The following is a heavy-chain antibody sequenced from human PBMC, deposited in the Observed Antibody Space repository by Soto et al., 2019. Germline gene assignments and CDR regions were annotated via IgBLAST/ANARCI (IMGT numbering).Heavy chain of an antibody. V-gene: IGHV6-1*01. D-gene: IGHD1-26*01. CDR1: EDSVSSNSAA. Sequence: SQTLSLTCGISEDSVSSNSAAWNWLRQSPSGGLEWLGRTYYRSKWYNDYAVSVESRITINPDTSKNHFSLQLNFVTPEDTAVYFCARGEQYSGRIFDYWGQGTLVTVSS. J-gene: IGHJ4*02. CDR3: ARGEQYSGRIFDY. CDR2: TYYRSKWYN.